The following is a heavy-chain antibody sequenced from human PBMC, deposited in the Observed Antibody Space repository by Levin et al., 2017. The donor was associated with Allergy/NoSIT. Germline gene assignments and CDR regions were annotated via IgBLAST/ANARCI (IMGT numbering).Heavy chain of an antibody. Sequence: GESLKISCKASGYTFTSYYMHWVRQAPGQGLEWMGIINPSGGSTSYAQKFQGRVTMTRDTSTSTVYMELSSLRSEDTAVYYCARAERLNNKLPGIAAAGTIPFDYWGQGTLVTVSS. CDR1: GYTFTSYY. J-gene: IGHJ4*02. CDR3: ARAERLNNKLPGIAAAGTIPFDY. D-gene: IGHD6-13*01. V-gene: IGHV1-46*01. CDR2: INPSGGST.